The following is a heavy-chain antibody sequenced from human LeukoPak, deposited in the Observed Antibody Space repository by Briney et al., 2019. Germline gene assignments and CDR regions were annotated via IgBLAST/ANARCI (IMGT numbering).Heavy chain of an antibody. D-gene: IGHD1-26*01. CDR1: GFTFSSYV. CDR3: ARGSSGSYFQFIDY. J-gene: IGHJ4*02. V-gene: IGHV3-7*01. Sequence: PPGRSLRLSCAASGFTFSSYVMHWVRQAPGKGLEWVASIKQGGSEKHYVDSVKGRFTISRDNAQNSLYLQMNSLRAEDTAVYYCARGSSGSYFQFIDYWGQGTLVTVSS. CDR2: IKQGGSEK.